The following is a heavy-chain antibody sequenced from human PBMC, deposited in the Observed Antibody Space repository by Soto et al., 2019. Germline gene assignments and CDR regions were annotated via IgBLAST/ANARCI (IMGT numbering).Heavy chain of an antibody. CDR3: AKDFALADIVVVPAATPYYYYYGMDV. V-gene: IGHV3-30*18. CDR1: GFTFSSYG. Sequence: TGGSLRLSCAASGFTFSSYGMHWVRQAPGKGLEWVAVISYDGSNKYYADSVKGRFTISRDNSKNTLYLQMNSLRAEDTAVYYCAKDFALADIVVVPAATPYYYYYGMDVWGQGTTVTVSS. D-gene: IGHD2-2*01. J-gene: IGHJ6*02. CDR2: ISYDGSNK.